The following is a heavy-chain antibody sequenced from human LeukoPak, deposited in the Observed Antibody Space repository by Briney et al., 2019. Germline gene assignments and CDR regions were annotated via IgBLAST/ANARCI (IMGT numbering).Heavy chain of an antibody. CDR3: AKSQKGYSYGYYFDY. CDR2: IWYDGSNK. J-gene: IGHJ4*02. Sequence: PGRSLRRSCAASGFTFSSYGMHWVRQAPGKGLEWVAVIWYDGSNKYYADSVKGRFTISRDNSKNTLYLQMNSLRAEDTAVYYCAKSQKGYSYGYYFDYWGQGTLVTVSS. V-gene: IGHV3-33*06. CDR1: GFTFSSYG. D-gene: IGHD5-18*01.